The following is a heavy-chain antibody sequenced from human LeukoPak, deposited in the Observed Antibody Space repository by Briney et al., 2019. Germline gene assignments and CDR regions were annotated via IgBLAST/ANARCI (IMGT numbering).Heavy chain of an antibody. D-gene: IGHD1-26*01. V-gene: IGHV4-38-2*02. CDR3: SRDSGSYHDIDY. CDR1: GYSISSGYY. Sequence: SETLSLTCTVSGYSISSGYYWGWIRQPPGKGLEWIGSIYHSGSTYYNPSLKSRVTISVDTSKNQFSLKLSSVTAADTAVCYCSRDSGSYHDIDYWGQGTLVTVSS. J-gene: IGHJ4*02. CDR2: IYHSGST.